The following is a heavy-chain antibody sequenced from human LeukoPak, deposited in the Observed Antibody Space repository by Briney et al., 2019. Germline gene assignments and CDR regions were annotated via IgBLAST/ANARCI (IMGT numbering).Heavy chain of an antibody. J-gene: IGHJ4*02. CDR2: IYYSGST. CDR1: GGSISSSSYY. D-gene: IGHD3-10*01. Sequence: SETLSLTCTVSGGSISSSSYYWGWIRQPPGKGLEWIGSIYYSGSTYYNPSLKSRVTISVDTSKNQFSLKLSSVTAADTAVYYCAGLGKYYGSGSYYQSYWGQGTLVTVSS. V-gene: IGHV4-39*07. CDR3: AGLGKYYGSGSYYQSY.